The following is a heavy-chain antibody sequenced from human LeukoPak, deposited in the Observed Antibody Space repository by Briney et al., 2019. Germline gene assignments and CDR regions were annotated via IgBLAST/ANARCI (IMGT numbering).Heavy chain of an antibody. D-gene: IGHD4-23*01. CDR3: ARDLRAGGGNSEGSDAFDI. J-gene: IGHJ3*02. Sequence: PSETLSLTCTVSGGSISSSGYYWGWIRQPPGKGLEWIGSIYYSGSTYYNPSLKSRVTISVDTSKNQFSLKLSSVTAADTAVYYCARDLRAGGGNSEGSDAFDIWGQGTMVTVSS. CDR1: GGSISSSGYY. V-gene: IGHV4-39*07. CDR2: IYYSGST.